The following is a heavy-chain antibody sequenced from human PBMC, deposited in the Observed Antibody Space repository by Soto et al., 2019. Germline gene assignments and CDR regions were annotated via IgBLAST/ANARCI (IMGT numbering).Heavy chain of an antibody. D-gene: IGHD6-13*01. J-gene: IGHJ5*02. Sequence: ASVKVSCKASGYTFTRYDINWVRQATGQGLEWMGWMNPNSGNTGYAQKLQGRVTRTRNTSISTAYMELSSLRSEDTSVYYCARKGGSRRANWFDPWGQVTLVTVPQ. V-gene: IGHV1-8*01. CDR1: GYTFTRYD. CDR3: ARKGGSRRANWFDP. CDR2: MNPNSGNT.